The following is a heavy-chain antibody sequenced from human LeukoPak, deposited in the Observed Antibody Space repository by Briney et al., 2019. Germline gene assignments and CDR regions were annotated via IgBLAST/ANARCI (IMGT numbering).Heavy chain of an antibody. Sequence: ASVKVSCKASGYTFTSYDINWVRQATGQGLEWMGWINPNSGGTNYAQKFQGRVTMTRDTSISTAYMELSRLRSDDTAVYYCARDPKLPHRYYYYYMDVWGKGTTVTVSS. CDR2: INPNSGGT. J-gene: IGHJ6*03. CDR1: GYTFTSYD. CDR3: ARDPKLPHRYYYYYMDV. V-gene: IGHV1-2*02. D-gene: IGHD1-7*01.